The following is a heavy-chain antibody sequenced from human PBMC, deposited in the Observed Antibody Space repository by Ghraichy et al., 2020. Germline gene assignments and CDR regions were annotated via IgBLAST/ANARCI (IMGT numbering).Heavy chain of an antibody. CDR1: GGSISTNNYY. D-gene: IGHD3-16*01. J-gene: IGHJ5*02. CDR2: LYYSGST. Sequence: SETLSLTCSVSGGSISTNNYYWAWLRQPPGKGLEWMGSLYYSGSTYHNSSLKSRVTLSGDTSKNQFSLRLTSVSAADTAVYYCATGISTRLGWGNWFGPWGQGTLVTVSS. V-gene: IGHV4-39*07. CDR3: ATGISTRLGWGNWFGP.